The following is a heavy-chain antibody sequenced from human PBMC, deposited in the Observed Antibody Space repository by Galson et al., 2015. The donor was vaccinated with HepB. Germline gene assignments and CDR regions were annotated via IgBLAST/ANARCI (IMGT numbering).Heavy chain of an antibody. V-gene: IGHV3-23*01. CDR2: ISASGGQT. J-gene: IGHJ4*02. CDR1: GFIVDGSG. CDR3: TRDSGWESAY. D-gene: IGHD3-10*01. Sequence: SLRLSCAASGFIVDGSGMSWVRQAPGKGLEWVSGISASGGQTYYADSLKGRFTLSRDNSQNTVYLQMNSLRVDDSALYYCTRDSGWESAYWGQGTLVTVSS.